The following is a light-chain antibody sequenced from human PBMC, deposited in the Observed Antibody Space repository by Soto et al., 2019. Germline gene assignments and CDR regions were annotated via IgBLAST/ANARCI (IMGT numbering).Light chain of an antibody. V-gene: IGKV3D-15*01. CDR1: QSVSSN. CDR2: GAS. CDR3: QQYNKWPPYT. Sequence: EIVMTQSPATLSVSPGERATLSCRASQSVSSNLAWYQQKPGQAPRLLIYGASSRATGIPDRFSGSGSGTEFTLTISSLQSEDFAVYYCQQYNKWPPYTFGQGTKLEIK. J-gene: IGKJ2*01.